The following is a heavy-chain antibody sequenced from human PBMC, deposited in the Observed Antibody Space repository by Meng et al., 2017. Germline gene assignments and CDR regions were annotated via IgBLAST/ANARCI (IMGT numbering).Heavy chain of an antibody. CDR1: GYTLTELS. CDR3: ATAYSSSWDAPDY. Sequence: VALVQAGAEVKKPGASGKVSCKVSGYTLTELSMHWVRQAPGKGLEWMGGFDPEDGETIYAQKFQGRVTMTEDTSTDTAYMELSSLRSEDTAVYYCATAYSSSWDAPDYWGQGTLVTVSS. D-gene: IGHD6-13*01. V-gene: IGHV1-24*01. CDR2: FDPEDGET. J-gene: IGHJ4*02.